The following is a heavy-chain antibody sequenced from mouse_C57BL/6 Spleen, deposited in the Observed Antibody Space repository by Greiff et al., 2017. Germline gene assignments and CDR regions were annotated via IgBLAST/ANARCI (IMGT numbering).Heavy chain of an antibody. Sequence: VKLQESGPELVRPGASVTLSCKASGYTFTDYEMHWVKQTPVQGLEWIGAIDPETGGTAYNQKFKGKAILTADKSSRTTYMELRSLTTEDSAVYYCTRSPTIITPYYVMDYWGQGTSVTVSS. CDR1: GYTFTDYE. D-gene: IGHD2-4*01. CDR2: IDPETGGT. V-gene: IGHV1-15*01. J-gene: IGHJ4*01. CDR3: TRSPTIITPYYVMDY.